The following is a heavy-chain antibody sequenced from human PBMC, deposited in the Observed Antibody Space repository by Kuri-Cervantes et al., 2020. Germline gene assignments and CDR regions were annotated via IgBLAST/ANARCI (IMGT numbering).Heavy chain of an antibody. CDR1: GYTFTSYG. V-gene: IGHV1-8*02. J-gene: IGHJ6*02. CDR3: ARQVAATRGWGGDLSMDV. D-gene: IGHD2-15*01. CDR2: MNPNSGNT. Sequence: ASVKVSCKASGYTFTSYGISWVRQATGQGLEWMGWMNPNSGNTGYAQKFQGRVTMTRNTSISTAYMELSSLRSEDTAVYYCARQVAATRGWGGDLSMDVWGQGTTVTVSS.